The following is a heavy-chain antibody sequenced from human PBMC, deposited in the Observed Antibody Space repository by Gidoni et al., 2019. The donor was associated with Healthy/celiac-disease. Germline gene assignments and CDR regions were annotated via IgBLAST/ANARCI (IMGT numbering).Heavy chain of an antibody. D-gene: IGHD5-18*01. J-gene: IGHJ6*03. CDR2: ISSSSSTI. CDR1: GFTFSSYS. CDR3: ARARVDTAMVYYMDV. V-gene: IGHV3-48*01. Sequence: EVQLVESGGGLVQPGGSLRLSCAASGFTFSSYSMNWVRQAPGKGLEWVSYISSSSSTIYYADSVKGRFTISRDNAKNSLYLQMNSLRAEDTAVYYCARARVDTAMVYYMDVWGKGTTVTVSS.